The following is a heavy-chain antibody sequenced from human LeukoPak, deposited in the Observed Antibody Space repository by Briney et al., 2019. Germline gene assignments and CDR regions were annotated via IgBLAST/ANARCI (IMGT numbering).Heavy chain of an antibody. Sequence: ASVKVSCKASGYTFTSYYIHWVRQAPGQGLEWMGIIYPGGGSTSYAQKFQGRVTITADKSTSTAYMELSSLRSEDTAVYYCARDRVGPKFNWFDPWGQGTLVTVSS. CDR2: IYPGGGST. D-gene: IGHD3-10*01. CDR3: ARDRVGPKFNWFDP. J-gene: IGHJ5*02. CDR1: GYTFTSYY. V-gene: IGHV1-46*01.